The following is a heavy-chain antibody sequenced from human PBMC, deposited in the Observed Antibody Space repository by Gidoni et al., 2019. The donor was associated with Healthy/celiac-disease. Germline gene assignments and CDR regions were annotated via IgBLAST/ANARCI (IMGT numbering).Heavy chain of an antibody. J-gene: IGHJ4*02. CDR2: ISYDGSNK. D-gene: IGHD1-26*01. Sequence: QVQLVESGGGVVQAGRSLRLSCDASGFTFSGYGMHWVRQAPGKGLGWVAFISYDGSNKYYADSVRGRFTISRDNSKNTLYLQMNSLRAEDTAVYYCAKAYSGSYYSFPDYWGQGTLVTVSS. CDR3: AKAYSGSYYSFPDY. CDR1: GFTFSGYG. V-gene: IGHV3-30*18.